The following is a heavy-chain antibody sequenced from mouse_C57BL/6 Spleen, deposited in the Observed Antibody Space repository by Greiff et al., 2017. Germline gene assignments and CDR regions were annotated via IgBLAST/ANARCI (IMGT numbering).Heavy chain of an antibody. CDR2: INPGSGGT. CDR3: ARDYFDY. V-gene: IGHV1-54*01. J-gene: IGHJ2*01. CDR1: GYAFTNYL. Sequence: QVQLQQSGAELVRPGTSVKVSCKASGYAFTNYLIEWVKQRPGQGLEGIGVINPGSGGTNYNEKFKGKATLTADKSSSTAYMQLSSLTSEDSAVYFCARDYFDYWGQGTTLTVSS.